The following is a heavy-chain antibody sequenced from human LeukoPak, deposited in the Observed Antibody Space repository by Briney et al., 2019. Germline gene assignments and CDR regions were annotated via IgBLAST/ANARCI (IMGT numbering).Heavy chain of an antibody. CDR2: INSDGSIT. D-gene: IGHD5-12*01. CDR1: GFTFSSYA. V-gene: IGHV3-74*01. J-gene: IGHJ4*02. Sequence: PGGSLRLSCAASGFTFSSYAMHWVRQAPGKGLVWVSRINSDGSITNYADSVKGRFTISRDNAKNTLYLQMSSLRAEDTAVYYCARVKIGGYDWFDYWGQGTLVTVSS. CDR3: ARVKIGGYDWFDY.